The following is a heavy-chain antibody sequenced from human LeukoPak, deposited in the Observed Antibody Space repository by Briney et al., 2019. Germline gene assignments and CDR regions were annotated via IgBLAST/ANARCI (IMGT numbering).Heavy chain of an antibody. CDR1: GGSISRGGYY. J-gene: IGHJ6*02. CDR2: IYYSGST. CDR3: ARDYYYGMDV. Sequence: SQTLSLTCTVSGGSISRGGYYWSWIRHHPGKGLEWIGYIYYSGSTYYNPSLKSRFTISVDTSKNQFSLKLSSVTAADTAVYYCARDYYYGMDVWGQGTTVTVSS. V-gene: IGHV4-31*03.